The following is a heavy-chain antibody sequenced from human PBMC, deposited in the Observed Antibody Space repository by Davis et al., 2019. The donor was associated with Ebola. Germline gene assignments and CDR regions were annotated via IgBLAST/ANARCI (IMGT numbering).Heavy chain of an antibody. CDR1: GGTFSSYA. V-gene: IGHV1-69*13. CDR3: ARDYGWVTTVTTRYYYYGMDV. CDR2: IIPIFGTA. D-gene: IGHD4-11*01. Sequence: SVKVSCKASGGTFSSYAISWVRQAPGQGLEWMGGIIPIFGTANYAQKFQGRVTITADESTSTAYMELRSLRSDDTAVYYCARDYGWVTTVTTRYYYYGMDVWGQGTTVTVSS. J-gene: IGHJ6*02.